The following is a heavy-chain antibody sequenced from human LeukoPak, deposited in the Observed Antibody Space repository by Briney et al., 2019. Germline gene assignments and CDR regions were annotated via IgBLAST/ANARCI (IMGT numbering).Heavy chain of an antibody. CDR2: ISSSSTTI. CDR3: AKGSDYDSKYYYYYMDV. J-gene: IGHJ6*03. Sequence: GGSLRLSCAASGFTFSSYEMNWVRQAPGKGLEWISYISSSSTTIHYADSVKGRFTISRDNSKNTLYLQMNSLRAEDTAVYYCAKGSDYDSKYYYYYMDVWGKGTTVTVSS. V-gene: IGHV3-48*03. D-gene: IGHD3-22*01. CDR1: GFTFSSYE.